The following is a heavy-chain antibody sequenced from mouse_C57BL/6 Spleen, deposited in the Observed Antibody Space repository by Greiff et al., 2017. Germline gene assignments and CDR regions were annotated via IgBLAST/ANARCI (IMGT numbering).Heavy chain of an antibody. CDR1: GYTFTSYW. V-gene: IGHV1-52*01. Sequence: VQLQQPGAELVRPGSSVKLSCKASGYTFTSYWMHWVKQRPIQGLEWIGNIDPSDSETHYNQKFKDKATLTVDKSSSTAYMQLSSLTSEDSAVYYCARLIYGLYAMDYWGQGTSVTVSS. D-gene: IGHD1-1*01. CDR3: ARLIYGLYAMDY. CDR2: IDPSDSET. J-gene: IGHJ4*01.